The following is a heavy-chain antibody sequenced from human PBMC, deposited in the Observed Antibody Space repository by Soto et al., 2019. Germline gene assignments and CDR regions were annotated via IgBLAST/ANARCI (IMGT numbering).Heavy chain of an antibody. CDR1: GDTVSSNNVA. Sequence: QVQLQQSGPGLVKPSQTLSLTCVGSGDTVSSNNVAWNWVRQSPSRGLEWLGRTYYRSRWYSDYAVSVRSRIDINADTSKNQVSLQLNSVTPEDTAVYYCARSEEDSDYYYYGMDVWGQGTTVTVSS. J-gene: IGHJ6*02. CDR3: ARSEEDSDYYYYGMDV. D-gene: IGHD2-15*01. CDR2: TYYRSRWYS. V-gene: IGHV6-1*01.